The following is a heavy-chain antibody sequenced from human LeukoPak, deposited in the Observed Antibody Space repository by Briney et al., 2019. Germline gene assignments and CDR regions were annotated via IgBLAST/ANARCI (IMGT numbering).Heavy chain of an antibody. CDR1: GFTFNDFA. J-gene: IGHJ4*02. CDR3: AKGSKLLWFGEFRGYFDY. CDR2: ISWNSGSI. D-gene: IGHD3-10*01. V-gene: IGHV3-9*01. Sequence: GGSLRLSCAASGFTFNDFAMHWVRQAPGKGLEWVSGISWNSGSIGYADSVKGRFTISRDNAKNSLYLQMNSLRAEDTALYYCAKGSKLLWFGEFRGYFDYWGQGTLVTVSS.